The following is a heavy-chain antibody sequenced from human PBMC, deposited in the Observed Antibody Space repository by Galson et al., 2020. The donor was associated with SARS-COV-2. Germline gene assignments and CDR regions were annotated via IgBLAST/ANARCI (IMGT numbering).Heavy chain of an antibody. CDR2: SFVGDSR. D-gene: IGHD3-10*01. Sequence: GETLKISCAASGFTLSRNAMSWVRQAPGKGLEWVSVSFVGDSRYYADSVKGRFTISRDNSRNTVFLQLNSLRVEDTAVYYCAKVFYASGSALNFDSWGQGTLVTVAA. J-gene: IGHJ4*02. CDR1: GFTLSRNA. V-gene: IGHV3-23*03. CDR3: AKVFYASGSALNFDS.